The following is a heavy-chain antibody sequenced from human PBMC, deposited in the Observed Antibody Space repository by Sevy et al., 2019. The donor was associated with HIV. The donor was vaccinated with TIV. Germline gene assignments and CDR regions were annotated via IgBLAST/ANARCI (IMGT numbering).Heavy chain of an antibody. Sequence: GGSLRLSCAASGFTFSSYAMHWVRQAPGKGLEWVAVISYDGSNKYYADSVKGRFTISRDNSKNTLYLQMNSLRAEDTAVYYCARDYLDGIVLWYYYMDVWGQGTLVTVSS. V-gene: IGHV3-30-3*01. D-gene: IGHD2-8*01. CDR3: ARDYLDGIVLWYYYMDV. J-gene: IGHJ6*03. CDR2: ISYDGSNK. CDR1: GFTFSSYA.